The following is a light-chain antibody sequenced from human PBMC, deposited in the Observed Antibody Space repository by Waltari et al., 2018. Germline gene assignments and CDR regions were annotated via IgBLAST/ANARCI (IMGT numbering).Light chain of an antibody. V-gene: IGKV4-1*01. CDR3: QQSYSTLS. Sequence: DIVMTQSPDSLAVSLGERVTINCKSSQSVLYSSNSQNYLAWYQHKPGQPPKLLIYWASARESGVPDRFSGSESGTDFTLTISSLQAEDFATYYCQQSYSTLSFGQGTKVEIK. CDR1: QSVLYSSNSQNY. CDR2: WAS. J-gene: IGKJ1*01.